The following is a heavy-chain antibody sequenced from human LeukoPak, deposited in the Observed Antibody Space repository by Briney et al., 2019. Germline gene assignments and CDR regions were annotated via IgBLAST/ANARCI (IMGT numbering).Heavy chain of an antibody. V-gene: IGHV3-21*01. Sequence: SGGSLRLSCAASGFTFTTYSMNWVRQAPGKGLEWVSSISTSSSSIYYADSVKGRFTISRDNAKNSLYLQMNSLRAEDTAVYYCARVSLYYGSGTYYPPDYWGQGTLVTVSS. J-gene: IGHJ4*02. CDR2: ISTSSSSI. CDR3: ARVSLYYGSGTYYPPDY. D-gene: IGHD3-10*01. CDR1: GFTFTTYS.